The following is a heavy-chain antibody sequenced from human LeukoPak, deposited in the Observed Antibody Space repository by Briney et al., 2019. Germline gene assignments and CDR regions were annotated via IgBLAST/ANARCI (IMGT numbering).Heavy chain of an antibody. V-gene: IGHV1-69*13. J-gene: IGHJ6*02. CDR3: ARERRRITIFGVVMDYYGMDV. CDR1: GGTFSSYA. D-gene: IGHD3-3*01. Sequence: GASVKVSCKASGGTFSSYAISWVRQAPGQGLEWMGGIIPIFGTANYAQKFQGRVTITADESTSTAYMELSSLRSEDTAVYYCARERRRITIFGVVMDYYGMDVWGQGTTVTVSS. CDR2: IIPIFGTA.